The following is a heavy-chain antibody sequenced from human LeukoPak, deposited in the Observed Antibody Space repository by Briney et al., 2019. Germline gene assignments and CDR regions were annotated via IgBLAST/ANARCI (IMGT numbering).Heavy chain of an antibody. J-gene: IGHJ4*02. Sequence: GASVKVSCKASGYTFTSYYMHWVRQAPGQGLEWMGRINPNSGGTNYAQKFQGRVTMTRDTSISTAYMELSRLRSDDTAVYYCARSLSYSSSWSSDYWGQGTLVTVSS. CDR1: GYTFTSYY. CDR3: ARSLSYSSSWSSDY. CDR2: INPNSGGT. D-gene: IGHD6-13*01. V-gene: IGHV1-2*06.